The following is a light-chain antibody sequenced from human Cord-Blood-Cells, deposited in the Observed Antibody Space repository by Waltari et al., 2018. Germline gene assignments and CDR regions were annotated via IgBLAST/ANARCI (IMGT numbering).Light chain of an antibody. V-gene: IGLV1-36*01. CDR2: YDD. CDR1: SSHNGKNA. Sequence: QSVLTQPPSVSEAPRQRVTISCSASSSHNGKNAVNWYQQPPGNAPKLLIYYDDLLPSGVSDRFSGSKSGTSASLAISGLQSEDEADYYCAAWDDSLNGYVFGTGTKVTVL. CDR3: AAWDDSLNGYV. J-gene: IGLJ1*01.